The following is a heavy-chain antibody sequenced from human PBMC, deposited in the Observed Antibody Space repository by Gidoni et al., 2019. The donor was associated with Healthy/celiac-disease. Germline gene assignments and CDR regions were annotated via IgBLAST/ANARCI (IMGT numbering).Heavy chain of an antibody. CDR2: IKQDGSEK. V-gene: IGHV3-7*03. D-gene: IGHD3-3*01. J-gene: IGHJ5*02. CDR1: GFTFSSYW. Sequence: EVQVVESGGGLVQPGGSLRLSCAASGFTFSSYWMSWVRQAPGKGLEWVANIKQDGSEKYYVDSVKGRFTISRDNAKNSLYLQMNSLRAEDTAVYYCARGDYDFWSGYYRYNWFDPWGQGTLVTVSS. CDR3: ARGDYDFWSGYYRYNWFDP.